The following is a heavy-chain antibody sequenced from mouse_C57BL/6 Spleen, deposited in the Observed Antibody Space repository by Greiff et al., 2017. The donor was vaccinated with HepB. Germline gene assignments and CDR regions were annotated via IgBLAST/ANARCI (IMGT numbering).Heavy chain of an antibody. CDR2: IYPGSGST. Sequence: QVQLQQPGAELVKPGASVKMSCKASGYTFTSYWITWVKQRPGQGLEWIGDIYPGSGSTNYNEKFKSKATLTVDTSSSTAYMQLSSLTSEDSAVYYCARVLLLRSTGWFADWGQGTLVTVSA. CDR3: ARVLLLRSTGWFAD. V-gene: IGHV1-55*01. D-gene: IGHD1-1*01. J-gene: IGHJ3*01. CDR1: GYTFTSYW.